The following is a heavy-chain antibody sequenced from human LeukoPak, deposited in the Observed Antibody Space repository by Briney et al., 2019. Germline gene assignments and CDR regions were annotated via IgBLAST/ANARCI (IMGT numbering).Heavy chain of an antibody. V-gene: IGHV1-69*05. CDR3: AREDYDILTGYSDYFDY. CDR2: IIPIFGTA. CDR1: GGTLSSYA. Sequence: ASVKVSCKASGGTLSSYATSWVRQAPGQGLEWMGRIIPIFGTANYAQKFQGRVTITTDESTSTAYMELSSLRSEDTAVYYCAREDYDILTGYSDYFDYWGQGTLVTVSS. J-gene: IGHJ4*02. D-gene: IGHD3-9*01.